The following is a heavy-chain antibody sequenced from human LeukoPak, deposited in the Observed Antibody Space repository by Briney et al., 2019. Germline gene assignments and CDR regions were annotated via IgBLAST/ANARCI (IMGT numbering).Heavy chain of an antibody. V-gene: IGHV3-30*18. J-gene: IGHJ4*02. CDR3: AKGQTYYYDSRGYFPFDY. Sequence: PGRSLRLSCAASGFTFSSYGMHWVRQAPGKGLEWVAVISYDGSNKYYADSVKGRFTISRDNSKNTLYLQMNSLRAEDTAVYYCAKGQTYYYDSRGYFPFDYWGQGTLVTVSS. CDR1: GFTFSSYG. CDR2: ISYDGSNK. D-gene: IGHD3-22*01.